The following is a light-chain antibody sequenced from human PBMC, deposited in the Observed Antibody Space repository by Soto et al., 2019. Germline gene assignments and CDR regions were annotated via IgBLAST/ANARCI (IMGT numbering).Light chain of an antibody. J-gene: IGLJ3*02. CDR3: SSYAGGNNWV. V-gene: IGLV2-8*01. CDR1: SSDIGIYNY. CDR2: AVS. Sequence: QSVLTQPPSASGSPGQSVAISCTGTSSDIGIYNYVSWYQRHPGKAPKLMIYAVSKRPSGVPDRFSGSKSGNTASLTVSGLQAEDEADYYCSSYAGGNNWVFGGGTKVTVL.